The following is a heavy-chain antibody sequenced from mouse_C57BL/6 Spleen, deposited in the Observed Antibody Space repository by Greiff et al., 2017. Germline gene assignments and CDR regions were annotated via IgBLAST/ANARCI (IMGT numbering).Heavy chain of an antibody. D-gene: IGHD2-4*01. V-gene: IGHV10-1*01. J-gene: IGHJ4*01. CDR3: VIYYDYVYYAMDY. Sequence: EVKVVESGGGLVQPKGSLKLSCAASGFSFNTYAMNWVRQAPGKGLEWVARIRSKSNNYATYYADSVKDRFTISRDDSESMLYLQMNNLKTEDTAMYYCVIYYDYVYYAMDYWGQGTSVTVSS. CDR2: IRSKSNNYAT. CDR1: GFSFNTYA.